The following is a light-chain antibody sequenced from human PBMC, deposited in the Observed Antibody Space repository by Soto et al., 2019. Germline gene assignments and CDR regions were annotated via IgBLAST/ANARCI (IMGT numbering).Light chain of an antibody. Sequence: DIQMTQSPSTRSASVGDRVTITSRGSQSISSWLAWYQQKPGKAPNLLIYKASSLESGVPSRFSGSGSGTEFTLTISSLQPDDFATYYCQQYNSYPLTFGGGTKVEIK. CDR3: QQYNSYPLT. CDR2: KAS. J-gene: IGKJ4*01. CDR1: QSISSW. V-gene: IGKV1-5*03.